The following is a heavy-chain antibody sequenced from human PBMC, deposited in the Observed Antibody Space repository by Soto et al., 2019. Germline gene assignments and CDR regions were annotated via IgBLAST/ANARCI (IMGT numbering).Heavy chain of an antibody. CDR1: GGTFSSYA. CDR2: IIPIFGTA. Sequence: SVKVSCKASGGTFSSYAIDWVRQAPGQGLERMGGIIPIFGTANYAQKFQGRITITADESTTTVYMELRSLRSEDTAVYYCARELSYSSARGRYYYYGMDVWGQGTTVTVSS. J-gene: IGHJ6*02. D-gene: IGHD6-25*01. CDR3: ARELSYSSARGRYYYYGMDV. V-gene: IGHV1-69*13.